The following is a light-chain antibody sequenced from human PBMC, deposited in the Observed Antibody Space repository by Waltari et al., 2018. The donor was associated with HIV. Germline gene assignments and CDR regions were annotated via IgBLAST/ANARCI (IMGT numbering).Light chain of an antibody. CDR2: KDS. CDR1: ALPKQY. V-gene: IGLV3-25*03. CDR3: QSADSSGTPV. Sequence: SYELTQPPSVSVSPGQTARITCPGAALPKQYAYWYQQKPGQAPVLVIYKDSERPSGIPERFSGSSSGTTVTLTISGVQAEDEADYYCQSADSSGTPVFGGGTKLTVL. J-gene: IGLJ2*01.